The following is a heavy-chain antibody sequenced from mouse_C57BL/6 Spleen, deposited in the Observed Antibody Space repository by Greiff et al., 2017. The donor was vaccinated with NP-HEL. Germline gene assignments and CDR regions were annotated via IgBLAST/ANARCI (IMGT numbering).Heavy chain of an antibody. V-gene: IGHV2-5*01. D-gene: IGHD2-3*01. J-gene: IGHJ2*01. CDR1: GFSLTSYG. CDR3: AKNYDGYYVGYFDY. CDR2: IWRGGST. Sequence: QVQLQQSGPGLVQPSQSLSITCTASGFSLTSYGVHWVRQSPGKGLEWLGVIWRGGSTDYNAAFMSRLSITKDNSKSQVFFKMNSLQADDTAIYYCAKNYDGYYVGYFDYWGQGTTLTVSS.